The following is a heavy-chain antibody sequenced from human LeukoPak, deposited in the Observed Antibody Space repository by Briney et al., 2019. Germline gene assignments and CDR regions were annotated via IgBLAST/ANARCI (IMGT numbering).Heavy chain of an antibody. CDR1: GFTFSSYS. Sequence: GGSLRLSCAASGFTFSSYSMYWVRQAPGKGLEWVSSISSSSSYIYYADSVKGRFTISRDNAKNSLYLQMNSLRAEDTAVYYCARSPGGSSGWYYFDYWGQGTLVTVSS. CDR2: ISSSSSYI. V-gene: IGHV3-21*01. CDR3: ARSPGGSSGWYYFDY. D-gene: IGHD6-19*01. J-gene: IGHJ4*02.